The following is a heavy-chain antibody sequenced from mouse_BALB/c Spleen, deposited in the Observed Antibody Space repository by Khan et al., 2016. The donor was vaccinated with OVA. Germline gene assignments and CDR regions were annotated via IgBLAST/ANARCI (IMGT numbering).Heavy chain of an antibody. CDR1: GYTFKDYV. Sequence: QIQLVQSGPELKKPGETVKISCKAFGYTFKDYVMNWVKQSPGEGLKWMGWMNTYTGEPTYADDFEGRFAFSLETSANTAYVQISSVKDADTSTYCWVRFYGGYWGQGTALTVSS. J-gene: IGHJ2*01. CDR3: VRFYGGY. CDR2: MNTYTGEP. V-gene: IGHV9-3-1*01. D-gene: IGHD1-1*01.